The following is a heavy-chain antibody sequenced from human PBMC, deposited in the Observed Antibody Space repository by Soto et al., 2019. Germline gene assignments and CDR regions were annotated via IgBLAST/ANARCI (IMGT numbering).Heavy chain of an antibody. V-gene: IGHV1-69*01. CDR3: ARSNYYGSGSYGKYGMDV. Sequence: QVQLVQSGAEVKKPGSSVKVSCKASGGTFSSYAISWVRQAPEQGREWMGGIIPIFGTANYAQKLQGRVTINEDESTSTAYMELSSLRSEDTAVYYCARSNYYGSGSYGKYGMDVWGQGTTVTVSS. D-gene: IGHD3-10*01. J-gene: IGHJ6*02. CDR1: GGTFSSYA. CDR2: IIPIFGTA.